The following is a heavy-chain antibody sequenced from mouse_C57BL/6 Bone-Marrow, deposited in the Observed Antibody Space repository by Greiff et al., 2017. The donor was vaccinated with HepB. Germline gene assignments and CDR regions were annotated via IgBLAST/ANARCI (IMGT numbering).Heavy chain of an antibody. CDR2: ISSGSSTI. CDR1: GFTFSDYG. V-gene: IGHV5-17*01. CDR3: AREGYYGSSLFAY. D-gene: IGHD1-1*01. Sequence: EVQGVESGGGLVKPGGSLKLSCAASGFTFSDYGMHWVRQAPEKGLEWVAYISSGSSTISYADTVKGRFTISRDNAKNTLFLQMTSLRSEDTAMYYCAREGYYGSSLFAYWGQGTLVTVSA. J-gene: IGHJ3*01.